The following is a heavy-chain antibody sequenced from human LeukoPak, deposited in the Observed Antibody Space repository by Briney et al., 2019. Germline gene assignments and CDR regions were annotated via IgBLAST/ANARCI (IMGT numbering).Heavy chain of an antibody. CDR2: IYTSGST. CDR3: ARDALGYSYGRDYYYYGMDV. Sequence: SETLSLTCTVSGGSISSYYWSWIRQPAGKGLEWIGRIYTSGSTNYNPSLKSRVTISVDTSKNQFSLKLSSVTAADTAVYYCARDALGYSYGRDYYYYGMDVWGQGTTVTVSS. CDR1: GGSISSYY. J-gene: IGHJ6*02. V-gene: IGHV4-4*07. D-gene: IGHD5-18*01.